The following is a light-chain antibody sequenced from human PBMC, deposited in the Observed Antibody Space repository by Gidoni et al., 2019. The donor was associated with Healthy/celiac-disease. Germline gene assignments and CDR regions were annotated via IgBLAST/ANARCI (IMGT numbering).Light chain of an antibody. J-gene: IGLJ2*01. CDR2: DVS. V-gene: IGLV2-14*03. CDR3: SSYTSSSTLV. Sequence: QSALTQPASVSGSPVQSITISCTGTISDVGGYNYVSWYQQHPGKAPKLMIYDVSNWPSGVSNRFSGSKSGNTASLTISGLQAEDEADYYCSSYTSSSTLVFGGGTKLTVL. CDR1: ISDVGGYNY.